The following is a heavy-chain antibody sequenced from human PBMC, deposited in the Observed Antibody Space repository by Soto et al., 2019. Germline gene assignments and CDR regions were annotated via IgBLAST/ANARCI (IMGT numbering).Heavy chain of an antibody. V-gene: IGHV1-24*01. CDR2: FDPEDAEK. J-gene: IGHJ4*01. CDR1: GYTLAELS. Sequence: VSVKCSCQRSGYTLAELSMHWVRQGPGEGTEWMGGFDPEDAEKIYAQQLQDRVSMTEDTPTATAYIELSSLRSEDTAVYYCEQGGDYGIYDFDGWG. CDR3: EQGGDYGIYDFDG. D-gene: IGHD4-17*01.